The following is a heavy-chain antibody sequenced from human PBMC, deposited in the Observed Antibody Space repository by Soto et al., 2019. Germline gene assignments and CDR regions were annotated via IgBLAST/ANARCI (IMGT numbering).Heavy chain of an antibody. J-gene: IGHJ4*02. V-gene: IGHV3-23*01. CDR2: ITGNGGT. CDR1: GFTFSKYW. Sequence: PGGSLRLSCAASGFTFSKYWMSWVRQAPGKGPEWVSTITGNGGTSYADFVRGRFTISRDNSKNTLYLQMNSLRAEDTAVYYCAKDAPGSGWLSDYWGQGTLVTVSS. CDR3: AKDAPGSGWLSDY. D-gene: IGHD3-22*01.